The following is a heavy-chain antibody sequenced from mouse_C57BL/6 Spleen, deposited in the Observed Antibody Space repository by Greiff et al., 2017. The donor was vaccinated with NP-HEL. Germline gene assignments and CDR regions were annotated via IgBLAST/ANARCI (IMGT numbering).Heavy chain of an antibody. CDR2: ISSGSSTI. J-gene: IGHJ4*01. Sequence: EVKLVESGGGLVKPGGSLKLSCAASGFTFSDYGMHWVRQAPEKGLEWVAYISSGSSTIYYADTVKGRFTISRDNAKNTLFLQMTSLRAEDTAMYYVARLYYEYDYAMDYWGQGTSVTVSS. CDR3: ARLYYEYDYAMDY. D-gene: IGHD2-4*01. V-gene: IGHV5-17*01. CDR1: GFTFSDYG.